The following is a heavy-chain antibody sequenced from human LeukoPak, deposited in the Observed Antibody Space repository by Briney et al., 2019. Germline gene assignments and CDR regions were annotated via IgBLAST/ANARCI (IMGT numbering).Heavy chain of an antibody. Sequence: PSETLSLTCTVSGGFISTSSYFWGWIRQPPGKGLEVIGRVYYSGSTYYNPSLKSRVTMSVDTSRNQFSLKLSSVTAADTAVYDCARLYGDYVGYYYYYMDVWGKGTTVTVSS. D-gene: IGHD4-17*01. CDR1: GGFISTSSYF. CDR2: VYYSGST. J-gene: IGHJ6*03. V-gene: IGHV4-39*07. CDR3: ARLYGDYVGYYYYYMDV.